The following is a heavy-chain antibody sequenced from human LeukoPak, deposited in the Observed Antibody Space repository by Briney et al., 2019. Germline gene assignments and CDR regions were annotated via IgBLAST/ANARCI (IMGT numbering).Heavy chain of an antibody. CDR2: IRYDGSNK. CDR3: ARVRDSSVYLLRPAFDI. D-gene: IGHD3-22*01. J-gene: IGHJ3*02. Sequence: GGSLRLSCAASGFTFSSYDIHWVRQAPGKGLEWVAFIRYDGSNKYYADSVRGRFTISRDNSKNTLYLQMNSLRAEDTAVYYCARVRDSSVYLLRPAFDIWGQGTMVTVSS. CDR1: GFTFSSYD. V-gene: IGHV3-30*02.